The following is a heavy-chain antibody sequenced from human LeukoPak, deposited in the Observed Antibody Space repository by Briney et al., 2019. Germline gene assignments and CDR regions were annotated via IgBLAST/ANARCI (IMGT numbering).Heavy chain of an antibody. CDR2: IYYSGST. J-gene: IGHJ4*02. CDR3: ARAHSYYYGSGSYYPDY. V-gene: IGHV4-59*08. D-gene: IGHD3-10*01. CDR1: GGSISSYY. Sequence: SETLSLTCTVSGGSISSYYWSWIRQPPGKGLEWIGYIYYSGSTNYNPSPKSRVTISVDTSKNQFSLKLSSVTAADTAVYYCARAHSYYYGSGSYYPDYWGQGTLVTVSS.